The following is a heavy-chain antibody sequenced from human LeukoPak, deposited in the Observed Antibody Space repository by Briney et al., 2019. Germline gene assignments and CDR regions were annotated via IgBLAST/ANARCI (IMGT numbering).Heavy chain of an antibody. CDR1: GFTFSSYS. D-gene: IGHD2/OR15-2a*01. J-gene: IGHJ3*02. V-gene: IGHV3-48*01. CDR3: TTDPFLAFDI. CDR2: ISSSSSTI. Sequence: PGGSLRLSCAASGFTFSSYSMLWVRQAPGKGLEWVSYISSSSSTIYYADSVKGRFTISRDNSKNTLYLQMNSLKTEDTAVYYCTTDPFLAFDIWGQGTMVTVSS.